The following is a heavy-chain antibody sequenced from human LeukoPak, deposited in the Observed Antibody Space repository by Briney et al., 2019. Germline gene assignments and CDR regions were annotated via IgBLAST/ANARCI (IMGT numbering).Heavy chain of an antibody. D-gene: IGHD3-22*01. CDR2: ISYDGSNK. CDR3: AKDRRRYGGYYYLDY. CDR1: GFTFSSYG. Sequence: GGSLRLSCAASGFTFSSYGMHWVRQAPGKGLEWVAVISYDGSNKYYADSVKGRFTISRDNSKNTLYLQMNSLRAEDTAVYYYAKDRRRYGGYYYLDYWGQGTLVTVSS. J-gene: IGHJ4*02. V-gene: IGHV3-30*18.